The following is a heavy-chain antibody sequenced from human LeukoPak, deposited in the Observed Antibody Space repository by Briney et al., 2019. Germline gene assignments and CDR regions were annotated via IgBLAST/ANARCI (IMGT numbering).Heavy chain of an antibody. V-gene: IGHV1-8*01. CDR1: GYTFTSYD. J-gene: IGHJ5*02. Sequence: ASVKVSCKASGYTFTSYDINWVRQATGQGLEWMGWMNPNSCNTGYAQKFQGRVTMTRNTSISTAYMELSSLRSEDTAVYYCARGPPGITIFGVVIIDNWFDPWGQGTLGTVSS. D-gene: IGHD3-3*01. CDR3: ARGPPGITIFGVVIIDNWFDP. CDR2: MNPNSCNT.